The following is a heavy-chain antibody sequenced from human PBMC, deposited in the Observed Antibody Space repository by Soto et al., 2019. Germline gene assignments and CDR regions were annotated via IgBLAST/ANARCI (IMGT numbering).Heavy chain of an antibody. CDR2: ILPIMGSV. J-gene: IGHJ4*02. CDR1: GGTFNTYT. CDR3: ARIPRYSYPTSDPLDN. Sequence: QVQLVQSGSEVKKPGSSVTVSCKASGGTFNTYTFSWVRQAPGQGLEWMGSILPIMGSVNYAHDFRGRLSITADPSTTTAYMELTSLTSHDTAIYYCARIPRYSYPTSDPLDNWGQGTLVTVSS. D-gene: IGHD2-15*01. V-gene: IGHV1-69*01.